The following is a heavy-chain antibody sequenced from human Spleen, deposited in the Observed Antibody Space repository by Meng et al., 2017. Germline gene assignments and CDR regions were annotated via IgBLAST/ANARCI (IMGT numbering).Heavy chain of an antibody. CDR3: ARVLRYFDWFPSY. J-gene: IGHJ4*02. Sequence: GGSLRLSCAASGFTFSSYAMHWVRQAPGKGLEWVAVISYDGSNKYYADSVKGRFTISRDNSKNTLYLQMNSLRAEDTAVYYCARVLRYFDWFPSYWGQGTLVTAPQ. CDR2: ISYDGSNK. D-gene: IGHD3-9*01. CDR1: GFTFSSYA. V-gene: IGHV3-30*01.